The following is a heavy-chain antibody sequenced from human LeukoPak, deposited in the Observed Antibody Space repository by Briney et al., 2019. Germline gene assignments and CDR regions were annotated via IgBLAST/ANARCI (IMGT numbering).Heavy chain of an antibody. D-gene: IGHD6-19*01. CDR3: ARASVAGMQNAFDL. Sequence: PSQTLSHTCTVSGGSISSGGYYWSWIRQHPGTGLEWIGYISYSGSSYYNPSLKSRLSISLDTSKNQFSLSLSSVTAADTAVFYCARASVAGMQNAFDLWGQGTMVTVSS. CDR1: GGSISSGGYY. J-gene: IGHJ3*01. CDR2: ISYSGSS. V-gene: IGHV4-31*03.